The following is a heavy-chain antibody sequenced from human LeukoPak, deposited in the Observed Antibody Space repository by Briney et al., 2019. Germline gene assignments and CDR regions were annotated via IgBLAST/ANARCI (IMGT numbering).Heavy chain of an antibody. CDR1: GYSISSGYY. V-gene: IGHV4-38-2*01. D-gene: IGHD6-25*01. Sequence: SETLSPTCAVSGYSISSGYYWGWIRQPPGKGLEWIGSIYHSGSTYYNPSLKSRVTISVDTSKNQFSLKLSSVTAADTAVYYCAGHREAADYWGQGTLGTVSS. CDR3: AGHREAADY. J-gene: IGHJ4*02. CDR2: IYHSGST.